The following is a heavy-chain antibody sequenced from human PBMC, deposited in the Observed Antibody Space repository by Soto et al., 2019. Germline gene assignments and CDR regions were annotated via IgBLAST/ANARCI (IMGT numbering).Heavy chain of an antibody. Sequence: QVQLVQSGAEVKKPGSSVKVSCKASGGTFSSYTISWVRQAPGQGLEWMGRIIPILGIANYAQKFQGRVTITADKSTSTAYMELSSLRSEDTAVYYCARESSMVSYYYYGMDVWGQGTTVTVSS. CDR3: ARESSMVSYYYYGMDV. CDR2: IIPILGIA. J-gene: IGHJ6*02. CDR1: GGTFSSYT. V-gene: IGHV1-69*08. D-gene: IGHD5-18*01.